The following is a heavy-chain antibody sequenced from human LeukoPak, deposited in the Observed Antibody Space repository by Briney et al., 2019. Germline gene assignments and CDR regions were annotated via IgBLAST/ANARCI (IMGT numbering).Heavy chain of an antibody. D-gene: IGHD4-17*01. CDR2: LSGRGDKT. V-gene: IGHV3-23*01. J-gene: IGHJ4*02. CDR3: GKGGYRDHFDY. CDR1: GFIFRTYA. Sequence: PGGSLRLSCAASGFIFRTYAMSWVRQAPGKGLEWVSALSGRGDKTFYADSVKGRFTISRDNSKNTLYLQMNSLRAEDTDVYYGGKGGYRDHFDYWGQGTLVTVSS.